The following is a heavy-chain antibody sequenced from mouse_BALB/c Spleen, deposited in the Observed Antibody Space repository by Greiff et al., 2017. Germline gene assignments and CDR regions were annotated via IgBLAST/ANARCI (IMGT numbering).Heavy chain of an antibody. CDR1: GFTFSSFG. J-gene: IGHJ4*01. Sequence: EVKLVESGGGLVKPGGSLKLSCAASGFTFSSFGMHWVRQAPEKGLEWVAYISSGSSTIYYADTVKGRFTISRDNPKNTLFLQMTSLRSEDTAMYYCARYYYGNYDAMDYWGQGTSVTVSS. D-gene: IGHD2-1*01. CDR3: ARYYYGNYDAMDY. V-gene: IGHV5-17*02. CDR2: ISSGSSTI.